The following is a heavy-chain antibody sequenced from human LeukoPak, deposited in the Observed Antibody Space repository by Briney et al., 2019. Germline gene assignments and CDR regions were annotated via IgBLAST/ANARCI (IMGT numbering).Heavy chain of an antibody. CDR1: GGSISSYY. J-gene: IGHJ4*02. CDR3: ARGPYSGSNFDY. D-gene: IGHD1-26*01. Sequence: SETLSLTCTVSGGSISSYYWSWIRQPAAKGLEWIGRIFPGGSTNYNPSLKSRVTMSVDTSKNQFSLRLSSVTAVDTAVYYCARGPYSGSNFDYWGQGSLVIVSS. CDR2: IFPGGST. V-gene: IGHV4-4*07.